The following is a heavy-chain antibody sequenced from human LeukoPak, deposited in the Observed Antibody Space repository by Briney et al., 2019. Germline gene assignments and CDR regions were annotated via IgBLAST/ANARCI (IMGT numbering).Heavy chain of an antibody. CDR2: IYYSGST. J-gene: IGHJ4*02. Sequence: SEXLSLTCTVSGGSISSYYWSWLRQPPGKGLEWIGYIYYSGSTNYNPSLKSRVTISVDTSKNQFSLKLSSVTAADTAVYYCARPAVAGPYYFDYWGQGTLVTVSS. CDR3: ARPAVAGPYYFDY. V-gene: IGHV4-59*08. D-gene: IGHD6-19*01. CDR1: GGSISSYY.